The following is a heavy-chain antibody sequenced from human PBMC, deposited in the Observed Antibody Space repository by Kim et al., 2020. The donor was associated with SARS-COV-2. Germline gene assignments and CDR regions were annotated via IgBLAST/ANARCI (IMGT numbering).Heavy chain of an antibody. V-gene: IGHV3-33*01. CDR3: ARDPVGARIRPRPYYFDY. CDR1: GFTFSSYG. D-gene: IGHD1-26*01. Sequence: GGSLRLSCAASGFTFSSYGMHWVRQAPGKGLEWVAVIWYDGSNKYYADYVKGRFTISRDNSKNTLYLQMNSLRAEDTAVYYWARDPVGARIRPRPYYFDYGGQGTLVTVSS. J-gene: IGHJ4*02. CDR2: IWYDGSNK.